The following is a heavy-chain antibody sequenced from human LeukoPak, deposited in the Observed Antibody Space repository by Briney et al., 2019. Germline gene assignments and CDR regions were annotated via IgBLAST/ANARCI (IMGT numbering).Heavy chain of an antibody. J-gene: IGHJ4*02. CDR1: GFTVSSNY. Sequence: GGSLRLSCAASGFTVSSNYMSWVRQAPGKGLEWVSVIYSGGSTYYADSVKGRFTISRDNPKNTLYLQMNSLRAEDTALYYCARDRGQLWLHFDYWGQGTLVTVSS. CDR3: ARDRGQLWLHFDY. CDR2: IYSGGST. D-gene: IGHD5-18*01. V-gene: IGHV3-53*05.